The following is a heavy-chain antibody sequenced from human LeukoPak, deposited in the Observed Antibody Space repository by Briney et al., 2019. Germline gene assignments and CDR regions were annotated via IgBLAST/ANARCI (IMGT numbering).Heavy chain of an antibody. V-gene: IGHV3-30-3*01. CDR2: ISYDGSNK. D-gene: IGHD6-19*01. Sequence: GGSLRLSCAASGFTFSSYAMHWVRQAPGKGLEWVAVISYDGSNKYYADSVKGRFTISRDNSKNTLYLQMNSLRAEDTAVYYCARDDAAVAGRAGWFDPWGQGTLVTVSS. CDR3: ARDDAAVAGRAGWFDP. J-gene: IGHJ5*02. CDR1: GFTFSSYA.